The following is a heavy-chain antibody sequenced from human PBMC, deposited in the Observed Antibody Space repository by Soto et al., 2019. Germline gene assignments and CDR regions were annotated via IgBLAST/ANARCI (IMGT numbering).Heavy chain of an antibody. J-gene: IGHJ4*02. V-gene: IGHV3-7*01. D-gene: IGHD3-3*01. Sequence: GGSLRLSCAASGFTFSSYWMSWVRQAPGKGLEWVANIKQDGSEKYYVESVKGRFTISRDNAKNSLYLQKNSLRAEDTVVYYCAGYYDFWSGYFGFDYWGQGTLVTVSS. CDR3: AGYYDFWSGYFGFDY. CDR1: GFTFSSYW. CDR2: IKQDGSEK.